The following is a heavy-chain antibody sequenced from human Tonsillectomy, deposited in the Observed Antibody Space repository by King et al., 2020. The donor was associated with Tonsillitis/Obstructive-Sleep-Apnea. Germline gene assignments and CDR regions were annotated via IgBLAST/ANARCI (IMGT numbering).Heavy chain of an antibody. CDR3: ATRLGDLSDAFDI. J-gene: IGHJ3*02. CDR1: GFTFSSYA. V-gene: IGHV3-64*01. Sequence: VQLVESGGGLVQPGGSLRLSCAASGFTFSSYAMHWVRQAPGKGLEYVSAISSNGGSTYYANSVKGRFTISRDNSKNTLYPQMGSLRAEDMAVYYCATRLGDLSDAFDIWGQWTMVTVSS. D-gene: IGHD6-25*01. CDR2: ISSNGGST.